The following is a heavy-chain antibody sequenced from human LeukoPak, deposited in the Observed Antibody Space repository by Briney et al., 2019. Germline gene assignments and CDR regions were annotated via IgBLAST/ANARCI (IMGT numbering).Heavy chain of an antibody. D-gene: IGHD1-26*01. CDR2: INPNSGGT. V-gene: IGHV1-2*02. Sequence: ASVKVSCKASGYTFTDHYVHWVRQAPGQGLEWMGWINPNSGGTNSAQKFQGRVTMTRDTSISTVYMELSRLRSDDTAVYYCAREETSGSSSAFDIWGQGTMVTVSS. CDR3: AREETSGSSSAFDI. J-gene: IGHJ3*02. CDR1: GYTFTDHY.